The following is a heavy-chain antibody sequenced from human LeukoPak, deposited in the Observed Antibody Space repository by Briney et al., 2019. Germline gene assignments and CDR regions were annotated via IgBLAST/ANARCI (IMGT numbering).Heavy chain of an antibody. CDR2: IYSGGTT. D-gene: IGHD6-13*01. Sequence: GGSLRLSCAASGFTVSSNYMSWVRQAPGKGLEWVSVIYSGGTTYYADSVKGRFTISRDNSKKTLYLQMNSLRAEDTAVYYCARDLPYSSTSSDYWGQGTLVTVSS. J-gene: IGHJ4*02. CDR1: GFTVSSNY. V-gene: IGHV3-66*01. CDR3: ARDLPYSSTSSDY.